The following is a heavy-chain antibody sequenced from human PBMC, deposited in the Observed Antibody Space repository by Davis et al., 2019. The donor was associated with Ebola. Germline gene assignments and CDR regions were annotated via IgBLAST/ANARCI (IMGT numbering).Heavy chain of an antibody. D-gene: IGHD3-3*01. CDR2: INPNSGGT. J-gene: IGHJ6*03. Sequence: ASVKVSCKASGYTFTDYYMHWVRQAPGQGLEWMGWINPNSGGTNSTEKFQGRVTMTRDTSISTAYMELSSLRSEDTAVYYCARGRTLRFLEWLEGYYMDVWGKGTTVTVSS. V-gene: IGHV1-2*02. CDR1: GYTFTDYY. CDR3: ARGRTLRFLEWLEGYYMDV.